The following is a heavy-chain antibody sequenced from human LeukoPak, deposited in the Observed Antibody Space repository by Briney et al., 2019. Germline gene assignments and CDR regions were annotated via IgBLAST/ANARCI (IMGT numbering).Heavy chain of an antibody. CDR2: ISYEGSKK. CDR3: AKGLGDDFWNGYSSSLDY. J-gene: IGHJ4*02. V-gene: IGHV3-30*18. CDR1: GFTFSSYG. Sequence: GRSLRLSCAASGFTFSSYGMHWVRQAPGKVLEWVAVISYEGSKKYFADSVKGRFTISRDNSKNTLYLQMNSLRVEDTAVYYCAKGLGDDFWNGYSSSLDYWGQGTLVTVSS. D-gene: IGHD3-3*01.